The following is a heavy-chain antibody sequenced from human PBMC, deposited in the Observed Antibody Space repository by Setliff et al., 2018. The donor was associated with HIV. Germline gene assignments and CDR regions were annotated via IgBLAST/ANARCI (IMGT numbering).Heavy chain of an antibody. D-gene: IGHD3-10*01. CDR3: AHVNSFRSVYFDS. CDR1: GFSLATDGVS. Sequence: SGPTLVNPTETLTLTCAFSGFSLATDGVSLGWIRQPPGEGPEWLALIYWDGDTRYDPSLKGRLTVTKATSNNHVVLTMSHMDPADTATYFCAHVNSFRSVYFDSWGEGMLVTVSS. CDR2: IYWDGDT. V-gene: IGHV2-5*05. J-gene: IGHJ4*01.